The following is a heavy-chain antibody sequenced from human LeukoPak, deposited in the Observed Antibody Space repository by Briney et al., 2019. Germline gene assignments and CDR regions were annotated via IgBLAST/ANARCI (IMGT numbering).Heavy chain of an antibody. J-gene: IGHJ3*02. CDR1: GGSISSGDYY. D-gene: IGHD5-12*01. CDR2: IYYSGST. CDR3: ARDSATTNAFDI. V-gene: IGHV4-31*03. Sequence: PSQTLSLTCTVSGGSISSGDYYWSWIRQHPGKGLEWIGYIYYSGSTYYNPSLKSRVTISVDTSKNQFSLKLSSVTAADTAVYYCARDSATTNAFDIWGQGTMVTVSS.